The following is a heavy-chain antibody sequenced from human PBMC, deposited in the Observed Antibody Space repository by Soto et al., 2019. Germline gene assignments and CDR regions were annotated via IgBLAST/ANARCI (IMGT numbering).Heavy chain of an antibody. V-gene: IGHV3-7*05. CDR2: IKQDGSEK. CDR1: GFTFSSYW. CDR3: ARGRIAAAYYYYYGMDV. D-gene: IGHD6-13*01. Sequence: EVQLVESGGGLVQPGGSLRLSCAASGFTFSSYWMSWVRQAPGKGLEWVDNIKQDGSEKYYVDSVKGRFTISRDNAKNSLYLQMNSLRAEDTAVYYCARGRIAAAYYYYYGMDVWGQGTTVTVSS. J-gene: IGHJ6*02.